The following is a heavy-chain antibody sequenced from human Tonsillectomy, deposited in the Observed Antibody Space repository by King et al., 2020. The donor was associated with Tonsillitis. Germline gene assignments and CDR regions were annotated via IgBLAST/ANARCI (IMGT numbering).Heavy chain of an antibody. CDR3: ARHTIAAAGHGIDY. Sequence: QLQESGPGLVKPSETLSLTCIVSGDSISNYYWSWIRQPPGKGLEWVGFISYSGNTNYNPSLKSRVTVSADTSKNEFSLKLSAVIAADTAVYYCARHTIAAAGHGIDYWCQGILVTVS. CDR1: GDSISNYY. D-gene: IGHD6-13*01. J-gene: IGHJ4*02. CDR2: ISYSGNT. V-gene: IGHV4-59*08.